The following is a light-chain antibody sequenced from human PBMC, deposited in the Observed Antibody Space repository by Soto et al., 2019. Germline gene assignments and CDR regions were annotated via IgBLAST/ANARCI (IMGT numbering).Light chain of an antibody. CDR3: MPPGQTPFT. CDR1: QSLLHSNGYNY. Sequence: DIVMTQSPLSLPVTPGEPASISCRSSQSLLHSNGYNYLDWYLQKPGQSPQLLTYVGSNRASGVPRRFSGRGSGTDFTLKISRVEAGDVGVYCCMPPGQTPFTFGPGTKADIK. CDR2: VGS. V-gene: IGKV2-28*01. J-gene: IGKJ3*01.